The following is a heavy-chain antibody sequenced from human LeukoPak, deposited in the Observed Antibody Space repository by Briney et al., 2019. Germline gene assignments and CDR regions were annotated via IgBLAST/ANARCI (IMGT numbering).Heavy chain of an antibody. CDR3: ARRGIAAAGTHYYYYYYMDV. J-gene: IGHJ6*03. CDR1: GGSISSSSYY. Sequence: SETLSLTCTVSGGSISSSSYYWGWIRQPPGKGLEWIGSIYYSGSTYYNPSLKSRVTISVDTSKNQFSLKLSSVTAADTAVYYCARRGIAAAGTHYYYYYYMDVWGKGTTVTISS. D-gene: IGHD6-13*01. CDR2: IYYSGST. V-gene: IGHV4-39*07.